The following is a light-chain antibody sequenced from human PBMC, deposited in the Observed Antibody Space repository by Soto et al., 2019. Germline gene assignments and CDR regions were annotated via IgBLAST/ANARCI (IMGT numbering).Light chain of an antibody. CDR1: QSGSSK. CDR3: QHYSTWLWT. CDR2: GAS. V-gene: IGKV3-15*01. J-gene: IGKJ1*01. Sequence: EIVMTQSPATLSVSPGESATLSCRASQSGSSKLAWYQQKPGQGPRLLIYGASTRATGLPARFSGSGSGTEFTLAISRLQSEDFAVYYCQHYSTWLWTFGQGTKVEIK.